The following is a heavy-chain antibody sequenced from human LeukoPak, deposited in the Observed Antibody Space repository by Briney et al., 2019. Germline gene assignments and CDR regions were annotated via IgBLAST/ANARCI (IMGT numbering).Heavy chain of an antibody. D-gene: IGHD6-19*01. V-gene: IGHV3-23*01. CDR2: ISGSGGNT. CDR1: GFTFSSYA. Sequence: GGSLRLSXAASGFTFSSYAMSWVRQAPGKGLEWVSVISGSGGNTYYADSVKGRFTISRDNSKNTLYLNMNSLRAEDTAAYYCTKEYSSGWGDLDYWGQGTLVTVSS. J-gene: IGHJ4*02. CDR3: TKEYSSGWGDLDY.